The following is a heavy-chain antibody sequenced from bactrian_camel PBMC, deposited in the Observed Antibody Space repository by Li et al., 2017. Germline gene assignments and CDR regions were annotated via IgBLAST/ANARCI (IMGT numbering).Heavy chain of an antibody. CDR2: TKDDGGRT. D-gene: IGHD5*01. Sequence: HVQLVESGGGSVQAGGSLRLSCTASGVSISDYRMGWFRQAPGEEREWVATKDDGGRTSYADSVKGRFTASLDYATSTQYLQMNSLKTEDTAWYYCVTDLGPPLNVFSQRDYWGPGTQVTVS. CDR3: VTDLGPPLNVFSQRDY. CDR1: GVSISDYR. J-gene: IGHJ4*01. V-gene: IGHV3S26*01.